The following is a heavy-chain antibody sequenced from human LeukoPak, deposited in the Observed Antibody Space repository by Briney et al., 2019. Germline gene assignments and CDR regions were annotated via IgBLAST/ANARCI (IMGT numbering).Heavy chain of an antibody. CDR1: GFTFSSYW. CDR3: ARDHNYDGSGSYFDY. D-gene: IGHD3-10*01. V-gene: IGHV3-74*01. J-gene: IGHJ4*02. Sequence: GGSLRLSCAASGFTFSSYWMHWVRHAPGKGLVWVSRINIDGSSIRYADSVRGRFTISRDNAKNTLYLQMNSLRAEDTAVYYCARDHNYDGSGSYFDYWGQGNLVTVSS. CDR2: INIDGSSI.